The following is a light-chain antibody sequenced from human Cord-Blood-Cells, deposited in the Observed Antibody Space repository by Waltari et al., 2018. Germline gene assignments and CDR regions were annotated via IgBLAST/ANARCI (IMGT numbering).Light chain of an antibody. CDR3: AAWDDSLSGPV. CDR1: SSNIGSNY. Sequence: QSVLTQPPSASGTPGQRVTTPFSGSSSNIGSNYVYWYQQLPGTAPKLLIYRNNQRPSGVPDRFSGSKSGTSASLAISGLRSEDEADYYCAAWDDSLSGPVFGTGTKVTVL. J-gene: IGLJ1*01. CDR2: RNN. V-gene: IGLV1-47*01.